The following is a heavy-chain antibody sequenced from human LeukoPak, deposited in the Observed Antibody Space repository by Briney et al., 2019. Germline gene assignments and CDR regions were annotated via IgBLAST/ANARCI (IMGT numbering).Heavy chain of an antibody. D-gene: IGHD3-10*01. CDR1: GFNFDDYA. J-gene: IGHJ4*02. CDR3: AKSSGDSYFDY. CDR2: ISWNSGNI. Sequence: PGRSLRLSCTASGFNFDDYAMHWVRQVPGKGLEWVSGISWNSGNIGYADSVKGRFTISRDNAKNSLYLQMNSLRAEDMAFYYCAKSSGDSYFDYWGQGTLVTVSS. V-gene: IGHV3-9*03.